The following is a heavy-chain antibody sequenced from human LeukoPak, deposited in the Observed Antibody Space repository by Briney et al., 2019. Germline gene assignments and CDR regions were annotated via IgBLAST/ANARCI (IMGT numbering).Heavy chain of an antibody. J-gene: IGHJ4*02. Sequence: GASVKVSCKASGGTFSSYAISWVRQAPGQGLEWMGGIIPIFGTANYAQKFQGRVTITTDESTSTAYMELSSLRSEDTAVYYCARDLEAALLCLVCGGQGTLATVSS. CDR1: GGTFSSYA. D-gene: IGHD6-6*01. CDR2: IIPIFGTA. V-gene: IGHV1-69*05. CDR3: ARDLEAALLCLVC.